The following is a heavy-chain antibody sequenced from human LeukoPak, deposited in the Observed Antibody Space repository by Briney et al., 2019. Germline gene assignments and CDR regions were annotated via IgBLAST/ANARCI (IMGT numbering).Heavy chain of an antibody. D-gene: IGHD1-26*01. J-gene: IGHJ4*02. CDR1: GFTFDDCA. CDR3: AKDRVGATTLGFDY. CDR2: ISWNSGSI. V-gene: IGHV3-9*01. Sequence: GGSLRLSCAASGFTFDDCAMHWVRQAPGKGLEWVSGISWNSGSIGYADSVKGRFTISRDNAKNSLYLQMNSLRAEDTALYYCAKDRVGATTLGFDYWGQGTLVTVSS.